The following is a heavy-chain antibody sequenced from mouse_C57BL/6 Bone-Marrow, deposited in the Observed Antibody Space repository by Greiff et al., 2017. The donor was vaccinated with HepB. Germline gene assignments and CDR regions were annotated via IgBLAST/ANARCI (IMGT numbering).Heavy chain of an antibody. CDR2: IDPSDRYT. Sequence: QVQLQQPGAELVKPGASVKLSCKASGYTFTSYWMQWVKQRPGQGLEWIGEIDPSDRYTNYNQKLKGKATLTVDTSSSTAYMQLSSLTSEDSAVYYCAWFYFDYWGQGTTLTVSS. CDR3: AWFYFDY. CDR1: GYTFTSYW. J-gene: IGHJ2*01. V-gene: IGHV1-50*01. D-gene: IGHD1-1*02.